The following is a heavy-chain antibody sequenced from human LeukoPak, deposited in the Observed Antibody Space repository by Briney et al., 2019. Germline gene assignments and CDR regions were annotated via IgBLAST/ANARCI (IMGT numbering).Heavy chain of an antibody. V-gene: IGHV4-59*12. CDR3: SRESGPFSPFGH. J-gene: IGHJ4*02. D-gene: IGHD1-26*01. CDR2: IYYSGST. Sequence: SETLSLTCTVSGGSISSYYWSWIRQPPGNGLEWIGYIYYSGSTNYNPSLKSRVTISVDTSKNQFSLKLSSVTAADTAVYYCSRESGPFSPFGHWGQGILVTVTS. CDR1: GGSISSYY.